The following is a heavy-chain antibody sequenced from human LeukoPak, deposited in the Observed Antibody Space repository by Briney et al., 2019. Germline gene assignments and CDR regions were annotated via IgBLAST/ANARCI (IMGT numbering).Heavy chain of an antibody. V-gene: IGHV1-18*01. CDR2: ISAYNGNT. CDR1: GGTFSSYA. CDR3: ARDDSSSWNYYYYYYMDV. D-gene: IGHD6-13*01. Sequence: EASVKVSCKASGGTFSSYAISWVRQAPGQGLEWMGWISAYNGNTNYAQKLQGRVTMTTDTYTSTAYMELRSLRSDDTAVYYCARDDSSSWNYYYYYYMDVWGKGTTVTVSS. J-gene: IGHJ6*03.